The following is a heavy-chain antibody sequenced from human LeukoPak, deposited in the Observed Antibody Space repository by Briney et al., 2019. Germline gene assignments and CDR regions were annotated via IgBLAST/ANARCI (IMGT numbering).Heavy chain of an antibody. D-gene: IGHD3-3*01. CDR1: GGAISRWC. CDR3: ARGVWSGYYFDY. V-gene: IGHV4-4*07. J-gene: IGHJ4*02. CDR2: FCTTGST. Sequence: SETLSLTCTVSGGAISRWCWSWLRQPAGKGLEWIGRFCTTGSTNYSPSLKSRVTISVDTSKNQFSLKLSSVTAADTAVYYCARGVWSGYYFDYWGQGTLVTVSS.